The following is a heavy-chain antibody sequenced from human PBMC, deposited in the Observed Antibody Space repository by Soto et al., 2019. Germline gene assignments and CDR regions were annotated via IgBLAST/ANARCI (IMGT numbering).Heavy chain of an antibody. V-gene: IGHV4-39*01. D-gene: IGHD1-1*01. J-gene: IGHJ4*02. CDR1: GGSISSSSYY. CDR2: IYYSGST. CDR3: ARRTTVRDYFDY. Sequence: SETLSLTCTVSGGSISSSSYYWGWIRQPPGKGLEWIGSIYYSGSTSYNPSLKSRLTISVDTSKNQFSLKLSSVTAADTAVYYCARRTTVRDYFDYWGQGTLVTVSS.